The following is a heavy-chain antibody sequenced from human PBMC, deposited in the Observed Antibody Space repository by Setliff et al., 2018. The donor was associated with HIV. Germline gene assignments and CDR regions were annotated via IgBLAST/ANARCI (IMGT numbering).Heavy chain of an antibody. CDR2: INHSGST. Sequence: PSETLSLTCTIYGGAFSGYYWTWIRQPPGKGLDWIGEINHSGSTNYNPSLKSRVTISVDTSKNQFSLKLSSVTAADTAVYYCAREVQHGGEYSLTTYYMDVWGRGTTVTVSS. CDR1: GGAFSGYY. CDR3: AREVQHGGEYSLTTYYMDV. D-gene: IGHD4-17*01. J-gene: IGHJ6*03. V-gene: IGHV4-34*01.